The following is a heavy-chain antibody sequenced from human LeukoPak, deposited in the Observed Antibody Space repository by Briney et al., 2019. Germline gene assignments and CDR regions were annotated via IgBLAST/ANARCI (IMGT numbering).Heavy chain of an antibody. CDR1: GGSISSGSYY. D-gene: IGHD3-22*01. Sequence: SQTLSLTCTVSGGSISSGSYYWRWIRQPAGKGLEWIGRIYTSGSTNYNPSLKSRVTISVDTSKNQFSLKLSSVTAADTAVYYCARAPGVSSGYYYRGHAFDIWGQGTMVTVSS. CDR2: IYTSGST. CDR3: ARAPGVSSGYYYRGHAFDI. V-gene: IGHV4-61*02. J-gene: IGHJ3*02.